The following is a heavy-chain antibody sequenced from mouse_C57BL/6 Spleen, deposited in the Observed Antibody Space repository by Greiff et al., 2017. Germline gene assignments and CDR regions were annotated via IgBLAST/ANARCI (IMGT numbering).Heavy chain of an antibody. CDR3: ARGGGGYGDFDY. J-gene: IGHJ2*01. Sequence: EVQLVESEGGLVQPGSSMKLSCTASGFTFSDYYMAWVRQVPEKGLEWVANINYDGSSTYYLDSLKSRFIISRDNAKNILYLQMSSLKSEDTATYYCARGGGGYGDFDYWGQGTTLTVSS. CDR1: GFTFSDYY. V-gene: IGHV5-16*01. D-gene: IGHD2-2*01. CDR2: INYDGSST.